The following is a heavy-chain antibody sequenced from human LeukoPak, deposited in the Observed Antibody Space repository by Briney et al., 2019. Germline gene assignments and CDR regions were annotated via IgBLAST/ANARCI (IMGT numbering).Heavy chain of an antibody. CDR1: GFTFSSYE. J-gene: IGHJ4*02. CDR3: ARDGYSYGMVFDC. D-gene: IGHD5-18*01. CDR2: ISSTGSTV. V-gene: IGHV3-48*03. Sequence: GGSLRLSCAASGFTFSSYEMTWVRQAPGKGLEWVSYISSTGSTVSYADSVNGRFTISRDNAKNSLFLQMNSLRAEDTAVYYCARDGYSYGMVFDCWGQGTLVTVSS.